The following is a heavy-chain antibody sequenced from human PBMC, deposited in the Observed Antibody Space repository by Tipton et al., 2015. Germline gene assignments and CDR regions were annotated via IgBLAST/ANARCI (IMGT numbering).Heavy chain of an antibody. D-gene: IGHD3-9*01. V-gene: IGHV3-7*03. CDR3: ARGDFDWLLSPFDY. CDR1: GFTFSAYA. Sequence: SLRLSCAASGFTFSAYAMSWVRQAPGKGLEWVANIKQDGSAKCYVDSVKGRFTISRDNAKNSLYLQMNSLRAEDTAVYYCARGDFDWLLSPFDYWGQGTLVTVSS. CDR2: IKQDGSAK. J-gene: IGHJ4*02.